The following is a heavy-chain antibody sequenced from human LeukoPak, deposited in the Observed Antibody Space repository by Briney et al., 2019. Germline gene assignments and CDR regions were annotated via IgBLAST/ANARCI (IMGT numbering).Heavy chain of an antibody. J-gene: IGHJ4*02. CDR2: IYPGDSDA. CDR3: ARRRDLYSGSYYPFDY. D-gene: IGHD1-26*01. V-gene: IGHV5-51*01. Sequence: GESLKISCKGSGYSFTSYWNGWVRQMPGKGLKWMGIIYPGDSDARYSPSFQGQVTISADKSISTAYLQWSSLKASDTAMYYCARRRDLYSGSYYPFDYWGQGTLATVSS. CDR1: GYSFTSYW.